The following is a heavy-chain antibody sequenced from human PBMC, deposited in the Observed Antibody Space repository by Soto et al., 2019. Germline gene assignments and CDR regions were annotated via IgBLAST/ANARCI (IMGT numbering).Heavy chain of an antibody. V-gene: IGHV3-21*01. CDR3: ARDILSGGAYPES. CDR1: GFTFSTYT. J-gene: IGHJ5*02. CDR2: ISSGSSYI. Sequence: GGYLRLSSADSGFTFSTYTMNWVRQAPGKGLEWISSISSGSSYIYYAGSVTGRFTISRDNAKNSLFLQMNSLRADDTAVYYCARDILSGGAYPESWGQGTKVTVSS. D-gene: IGHD3-10*01.